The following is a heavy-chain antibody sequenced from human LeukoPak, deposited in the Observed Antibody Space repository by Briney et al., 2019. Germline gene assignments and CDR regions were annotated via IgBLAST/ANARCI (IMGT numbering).Heavy chain of an antibody. CDR2: IYYSGST. CDR1: GGSISSYY. J-gene: IGHJ4*02. D-gene: IGHD5-12*01. Sequence: SETLSLTCTVSGGSISSYYWSWIRQPPGKGLEWIGYIYYSGSTNYNPSLKSRVTISVDTSKNQFSLKLSSVTAADTAVYYCARLNKWLRYFDYWGQGTLVTVSS. V-gene: IGHV4-59*12. CDR3: ARLNKWLRYFDY.